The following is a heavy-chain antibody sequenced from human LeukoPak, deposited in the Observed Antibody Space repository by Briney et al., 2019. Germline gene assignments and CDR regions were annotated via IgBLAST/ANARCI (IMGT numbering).Heavy chain of an antibody. V-gene: IGHV3-53*01. J-gene: IGHJ3*02. CDR3: ARWGYGDHGLGAFDI. D-gene: IGHD4-17*01. CDR1: GFTVSSNY. Sequence: GGSLRLSCAASGFTVSSNYMSWVRQAPGKGLEWVSVIYSGGSTYYADSVKGRFTISRDNSKNTLYLQMNSLRAEDTAVYYCARWGYGDHGLGAFDIWGQGTMVTVSS. CDR2: IYSGGST.